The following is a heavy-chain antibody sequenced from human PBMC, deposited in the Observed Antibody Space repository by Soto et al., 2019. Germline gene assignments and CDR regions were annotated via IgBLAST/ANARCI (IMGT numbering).Heavy chain of an antibody. D-gene: IGHD6-19*01. CDR2: LIPMFGTA. V-gene: IGHV1-69*06. CDR3: ARGIRDSSGWDFDY. Sequence: QVQLVQSGAEVKEPGSSVKVSCKASGDTFSSSAISWVRQAPGQGLEWMGGLIPMFGTANYAQKFQGRGMITADKSTSTVYMELTSLRSEATAVYYCARGIRDSSGWDFDYWGQGTLVTVSS. J-gene: IGHJ4*02. CDR1: GDTFSSSA.